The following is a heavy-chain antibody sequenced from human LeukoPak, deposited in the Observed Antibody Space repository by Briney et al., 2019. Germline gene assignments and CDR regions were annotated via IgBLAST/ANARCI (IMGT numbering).Heavy chain of an antibody. J-gene: IGHJ4*02. Sequence: GASVKVSRKASGFTFTSSAMQWVRQARGQRLEWIGWIVVGSGNTNYAQKFQERVTITRDMSTSTAYMELSSLRSEDTAVYYCAAADYGDYGRLDYWGQGTLVTVSS. D-gene: IGHD4-17*01. CDR1: GFTFTSSA. V-gene: IGHV1-58*02. CDR2: IVVGSGNT. CDR3: AAADYGDYGRLDY.